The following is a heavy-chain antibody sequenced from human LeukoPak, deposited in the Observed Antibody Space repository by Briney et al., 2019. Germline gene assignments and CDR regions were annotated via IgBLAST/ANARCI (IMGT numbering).Heavy chain of an antibody. CDR1: GYTFTSYG. Sequence: SVKVSCKAAGYTFTSYGISWVRRAPGQGLEWMGGIIPIFGTANYAQKFQGRVTITADKSTSTAYMELSSLRSEDTAVYYCARNLDYSKGYYYYYMDVWGKGTTVTVSS. V-gene: IGHV1-69*06. CDR3: ARNLDYSKGYYYYYMDV. D-gene: IGHD4-11*01. J-gene: IGHJ6*03. CDR2: IIPIFGTA.